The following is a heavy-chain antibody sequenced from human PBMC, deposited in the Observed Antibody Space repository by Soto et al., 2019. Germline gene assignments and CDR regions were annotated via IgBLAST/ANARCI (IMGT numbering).Heavy chain of an antibody. CDR3: SVVVITTVRNSLGY. V-gene: IGHV3-74*01. CDR2: ISSDGFTT. D-gene: IGHD3-22*01. CDR1: GFTLSSHW. J-gene: IGHJ4*02. Sequence: GGSLRLSCAASGFTLSSHWMHWVRQAPGKGLVWVSRISSDGFTTDYADSVKGRFTISRDDAKNTLYLQMNSLRAEDTAMYYCSVVVITTVRNSLGYWGQGTLVTVSS.